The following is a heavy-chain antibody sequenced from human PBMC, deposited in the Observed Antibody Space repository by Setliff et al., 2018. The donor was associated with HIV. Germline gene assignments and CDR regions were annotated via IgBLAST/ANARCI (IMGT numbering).Heavy chain of an antibody. V-gene: IGHV3-11*06. Sequence: GGSLRLSCAASGFTFSDHYMSWIRQAPGKGLEWVSYISGGSTSHMNYADSGKGRFTISRDNAKNSLYLQMNSLRAEDTAVYYCARYKWNNWIFGWFDPWGQGTQVTVSS. D-gene: IGHD1-20*01. CDR3: ARYKWNNWIFGWFDP. J-gene: IGHJ5*02. CDR2: ISGGSTSHM. CDR1: GFTFSDHY.